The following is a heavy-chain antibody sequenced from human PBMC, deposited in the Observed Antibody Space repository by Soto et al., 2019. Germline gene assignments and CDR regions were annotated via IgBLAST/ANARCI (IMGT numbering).Heavy chain of an antibody. CDR2: ISYDGNNK. CDR3: ARDGPHITIFGYGDY. J-gene: IGHJ4*02. Sequence: AGASCRFTVSISVMALSRKTKGKGLEWVAHISYDGNNKYYADSVKGRFTISRDNFKNTLYLQMSSLRADDTAVYYCARDGPHITIFGYGDYWGQGNLVTVSS. D-gene: IGHD3-3*01. V-gene: IGHV3-30-3*01. CDR1: RFTVSISV.